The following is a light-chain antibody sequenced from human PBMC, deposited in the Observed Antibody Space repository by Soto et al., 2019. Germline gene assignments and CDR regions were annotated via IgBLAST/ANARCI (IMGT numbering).Light chain of an antibody. CDR2: DDR. Sequence: SYVLTQPPSVSVAPGQTARITCGGHHTGGQSVHWYQQRPGQAPVLVVYDDRDRPSGIPERFSGSNSGDAATLTISRVEAGDDADYFCQVWDTLIDHPVVFGGGTKLTVL. CDR1: HTGGQS. V-gene: IGLV3-21*02. J-gene: IGLJ3*02. CDR3: QVWDTLIDHPVV.